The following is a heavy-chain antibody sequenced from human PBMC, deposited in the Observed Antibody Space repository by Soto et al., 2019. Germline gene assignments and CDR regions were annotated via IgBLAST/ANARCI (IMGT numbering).Heavy chain of an antibody. CDR3: AKEMTMYGDYFSFDY. J-gene: IGHJ4*02. CDR2: ISYDGSNK. D-gene: IGHD4-17*01. Sequence: QVQLVESGGGVVQPGRSLRLSCAASGFTFSSYGMHWVRQAPGKGLEWVAVISYDGSNKYYADSVKGRFTISRDNSKNTLYLQMNSLRAEDTAVYYCAKEMTMYGDYFSFDYWGQGTLVTVSS. V-gene: IGHV3-30*18. CDR1: GFTFSSYG.